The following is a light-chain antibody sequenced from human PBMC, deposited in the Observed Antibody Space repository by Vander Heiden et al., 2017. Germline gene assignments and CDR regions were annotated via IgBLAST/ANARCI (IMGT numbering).Light chain of an antibody. Sequence: QLVLTQSPPASASLGAPVKLTRTLSSGHSSYPVASHQQQAGKGHRYLMKLNSGGSHSKGDGIPDRFSGSSSGAESYLTISGLEAEDGAYYDCQTCGTDGVFGGGTKVTVL. V-gene: IGLV4-69*01. CDR2: LNSGGSH. J-gene: IGLJ3*02. CDR1: SGHSSYP. CDR3: QTCGTDGV.